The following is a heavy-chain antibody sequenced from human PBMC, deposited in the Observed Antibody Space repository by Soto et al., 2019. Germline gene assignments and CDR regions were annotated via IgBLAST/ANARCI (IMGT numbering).Heavy chain of an antibody. Sequence: QVQLVQSGAEVKKPGSSVKVSCKASGDTFSSYTMNWVRQAPGQGPEWMGGIIPILGTANYAQKFQGRVTIIADESTSTAYMDLSGLRSEDTAVYYCARDSAERGYFDLWGRGTLVTVSS. D-gene: IGHD2-15*01. CDR3: ARDSAERGYFDL. V-gene: IGHV1-69*12. CDR1: GDTFSSYT. CDR2: IIPILGTA. J-gene: IGHJ2*01.